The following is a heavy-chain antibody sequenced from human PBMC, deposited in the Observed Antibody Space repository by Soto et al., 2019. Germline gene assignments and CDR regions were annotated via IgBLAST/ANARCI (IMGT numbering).Heavy chain of an antibody. CDR1: SGSISSSNW. D-gene: IGHD2-2*02. CDR2: IYHSGST. Sequence: SETLSLTCAVSSGSISSSNWLSWVRQPPGKGLEWIGEIYHSGSTNYNPSLKSRVTISVDKSKNQFSLKLSSVTAADTAVYYCARFGRYCSSTSCYKLGYMDVWGKGTTVTAP. CDR3: ARFGRYCSSTSCYKLGYMDV. J-gene: IGHJ6*03. V-gene: IGHV4-4*02.